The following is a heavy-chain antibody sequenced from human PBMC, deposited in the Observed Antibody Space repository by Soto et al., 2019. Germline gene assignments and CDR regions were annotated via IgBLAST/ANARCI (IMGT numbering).Heavy chain of an antibody. V-gene: IGHV3-9*01. CDR1: GFTFDDYA. Sequence: DVQLVESGGGLVQPGRSLRLSCAASGFTFDDYAMHWVRQAPGKGLEWVSGISWNSGSIGYADSVKGRFTISRDNAKNSLYLQMNSLRAEDTALYYCAKDMAPLAVDRSGFYMDVWGKGTTVTVSS. J-gene: IGHJ6*03. CDR3: AKDMAPLAVDRSGFYMDV. D-gene: IGHD3-3*01. CDR2: ISWNSGSI.